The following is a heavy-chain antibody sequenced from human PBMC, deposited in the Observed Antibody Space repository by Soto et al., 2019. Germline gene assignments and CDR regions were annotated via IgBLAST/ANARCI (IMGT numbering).Heavy chain of an antibody. CDR1: GYTFTSYF. CDR2: INPSGGNT. D-gene: IGHD3-16*01. CDR3: AADPAEFGGVPSL. V-gene: IGHV1-46*01. J-gene: IGHJ4*02. Sequence: ASVKVSCKASGYTFTSYFMHWVRQAPGQGLEWMGIINPSGGNTNYAQKFQERVTITRDMSTSTAYMELSSLRSEDTAVYYCAADPAEFGGVPSLWGQGTLVTVSS.